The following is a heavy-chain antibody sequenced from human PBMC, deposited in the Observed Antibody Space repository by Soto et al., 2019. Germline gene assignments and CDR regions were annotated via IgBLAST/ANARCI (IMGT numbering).Heavy chain of an antibody. CDR3: ARVYSSSFSVFYYGMDV. D-gene: IGHD6-6*01. V-gene: IGHV4-59*01. CDR2: IYYSGST. CDR1: GGSISSYY. J-gene: IGHJ6*02. Sequence: SETLSLTCTVSGGSISSYYWSWIRQPPGKGLEWIGYIYYSGSTNYNPSLKSRVTISVDTSKNQFSLKLSSVTAADTAVYYCARVYSSSFSVFYYGMDVWGQGTTVTVSS.